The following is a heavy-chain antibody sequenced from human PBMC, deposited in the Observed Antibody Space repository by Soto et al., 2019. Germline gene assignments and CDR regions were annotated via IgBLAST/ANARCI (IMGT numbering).Heavy chain of an antibody. D-gene: IGHD3-22*01. CDR3: ARDRGRDYYYDSSGSLDY. CDR2: IYYSGST. J-gene: IGHJ4*02. V-gene: IGHV4-30-4*01. Sequence: QVQLQESGPGLVKPSQTLSLTCTVSGGSISSGDYYWSWIRQPPGKGLEWIGYIYYSGSTYYNPSLKSRVTISVDTSKHQFSLKLSSVAAADTAVYYCARDRGRDYYYDSSGSLDYWGQGTLVTVSS. CDR1: GGSISSGDYY.